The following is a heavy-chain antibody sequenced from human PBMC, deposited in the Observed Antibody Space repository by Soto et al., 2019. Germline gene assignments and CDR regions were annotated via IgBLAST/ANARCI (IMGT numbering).Heavy chain of an antibody. J-gene: IGHJ4*02. V-gene: IGHV1-69*01. Sequence: QVQLVQSGAEVKKPGSSVKVSCKASGGTFSSYAISWVRQAPGQGLEWMGGIIPIFGTANYAQKLQGRVTITADESTSTADMELSSLRSEDRAVHYCARSLVLMVYPFGFWGQGSLVAASS. CDR3: ARSLVLMVYPFGF. D-gene: IGHD2-8*01. CDR2: IIPIFGTA. CDR1: GGTFSSYA.